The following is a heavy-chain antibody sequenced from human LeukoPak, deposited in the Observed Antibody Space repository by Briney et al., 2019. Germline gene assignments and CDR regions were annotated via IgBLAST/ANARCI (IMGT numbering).Heavy chain of an antibody. D-gene: IGHD3-22*01. Sequence: GGSLRLSCAASGLTFSDYSMTWVRQAPGKGLFWVSGISAGGGSTYYADSVKGRFTISRDNSRNTLYLQMNSLRAEDTAVYYCARALYYYDSSGYIDYWGQGTLVTVSS. CDR2: ISAGGGST. CDR1: GLTFSDYS. V-gene: IGHV3-23*01. J-gene: IGHJ4*02. CDR3: ARALYYYDSSGYIDY.